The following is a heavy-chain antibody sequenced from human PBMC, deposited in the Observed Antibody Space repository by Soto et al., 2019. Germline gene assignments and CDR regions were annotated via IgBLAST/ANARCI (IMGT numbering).Heavy chain of an antibody. D-gene: IGHD6-6*01. Sequence: SVKVSCKASGGTFSSYAISWVRQAPGQGLEWMGGIIPIFGTANYAQKFQGRVTITADESTSTAYMELSSLRSEDTAVYYCARELMRIAATYYYGMDVWGQGTTVTVSS. CDR2: IIPIFGTA. CDR1: GGTFSSYA. CDR3: ARELMRIAATYYYGMDV. V-gene: IGHV1-69*13. J-gene: IGHJ6*02.